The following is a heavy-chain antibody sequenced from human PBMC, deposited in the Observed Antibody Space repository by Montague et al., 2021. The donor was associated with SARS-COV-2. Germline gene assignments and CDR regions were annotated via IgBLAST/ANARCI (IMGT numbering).Heavy chain of an antibody. J-gene: IGHJ3*02. Sequence: SDTLSLTRTLAGGSISSSSYYWGWIRQPPGKGLEWIGSIYYSGSTYYNPSLKSRVTISVDTPKNQFSLKLSSVTAADTAVYYCARRGLGYCSGGSCPNAFDIWGQGTMVTVSS. D-gene: IGHD2-15*01. V-gene: IGHV4-39*07. CDR1: GGSISSSSYY. CDR3: ARRGLGYCSGGSCPNAFDI. CDR2: IYYSGST.